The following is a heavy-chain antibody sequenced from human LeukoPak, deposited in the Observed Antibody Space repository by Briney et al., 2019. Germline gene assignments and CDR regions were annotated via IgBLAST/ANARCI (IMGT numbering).Heavy chain of an antibody. CDR2: IRSKANSYAT. D-gene: IGHD5-12*01. Sequence: TGGSLRLSCAASGFTFDDYGMSWVRQASGKGLEWVGRIRSKANSYATAYAASVKGRFTISRDDSKNTAYLQMNNLKAEDTAVYYCTRHVPNRGYANFEYWGQGTLVTVSS. CDR3: TRHVPNRGYANFEY. CDR1: GFTFDDYG. V-gene: IGHV3-73*01. J-gene: IGHJ4*02.